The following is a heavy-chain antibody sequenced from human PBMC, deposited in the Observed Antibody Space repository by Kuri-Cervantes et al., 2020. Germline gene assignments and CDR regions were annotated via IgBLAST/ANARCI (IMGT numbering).Heavy chain of an antibody. Sequence: ESLKISCAVYGGSFSGYYWSWIRQPPGKGLEWIGEINHSGSTNYNPSLKSRVTISVDTSENQFSLKLSSVTAADTAVYYCARASDYDASGYYRLTRFDYWGQGILVTVSS. CDR1: GGSFSGYY. D-gene: IGHD3-22*01. V-gene: IGHV4-34*01. J-gene: IGHJ4*02. CDR3: ARASDYDASGYYRLTRFDY. CDR2: INHSGST.